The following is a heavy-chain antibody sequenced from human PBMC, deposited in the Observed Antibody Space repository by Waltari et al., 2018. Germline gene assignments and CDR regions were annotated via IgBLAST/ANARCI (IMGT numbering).Heavy chain of an antibody. V-gene: IGHV1-69*12. J-gene: IGHJ4*02. D-gene: IGHD6-13*01. CDR3: ASVSRNSGIAAAGYDY. CDR2: FIPIFGTA. Sequence: QVQLVQSGAEVKKPGSSVKVSCKAAGGTFRSYAISWVGQAPGQGLEWRGGFIPIFGTANYAQKCQGRVTSTADESTSTAYMELSRLRSEDTAVYYCASVSRNSGIAAAGYDYWGQGTLVTVSS. CDR1: GGTFRSYA.